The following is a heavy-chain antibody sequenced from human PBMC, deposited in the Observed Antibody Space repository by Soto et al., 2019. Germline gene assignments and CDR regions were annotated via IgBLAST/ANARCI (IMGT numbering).Heavy chain of an antibody. CDR3: AHGNIVGAPPGGFDP. Sequence: TLSLTCTVSGGSISSGGYYWSWIRQHPGKGLEWLALIFWDDDMRYSPSLKSRLTITKDTSKNQVVLTMTNMDPVDTATYYCAHGNIVGAPPGGFDPWGQGTLVTVSS. CDR2: IFWDDDM. J-gene: IGHJ5*02. D-gene: IGHD1-26*01. CDR1: GGSISSGGYY. V-gene: IGHV2-5*08.